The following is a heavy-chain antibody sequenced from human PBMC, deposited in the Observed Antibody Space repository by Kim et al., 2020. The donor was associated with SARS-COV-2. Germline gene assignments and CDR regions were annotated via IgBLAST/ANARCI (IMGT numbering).Heavy chain of an antibody. CDR1: GFTFSSYA. J-gene: IGHJ5*02. V-gene: IGHV3-23*01. CDR2: ISGSGART. D-gene: IGHD3-22*01. CDR3: AKYNYYDSSGYYPEFVS. Sequence: GGSLRLSCAASGFTFSSYAMSWVRQAPGKGLEWVSAISGSGARTYYADSVKGRFTISRDNSKNTLYLQMNSLRAEDTAVYYCAKYNYYDSSGYYPEFVSWGQGTPVTVSS.